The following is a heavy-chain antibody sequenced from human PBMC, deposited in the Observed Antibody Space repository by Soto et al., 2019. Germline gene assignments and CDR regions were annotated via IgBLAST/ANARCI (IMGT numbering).Heavy chain of an antibody. V-gene: IGHV1-8*01. CDR1: GYTFTSYD. CDR2: MNPNSGNT. CDR3: ARGLKSRFLYLLNY. Sequence: QVQLVQSGAEVKKPGASVKVSCKASGYTFTSYDINWVRQAAGQGLEWMGWMNPNSGNTAYAQQFQGIVSMTRNTSISTSYMELTSLRSEDTAVYYCARGLKSRFLYLLNYWGQGSLVTVSS. D-gene: IGHD3-3*01. J-gene: IGHJ4*02.